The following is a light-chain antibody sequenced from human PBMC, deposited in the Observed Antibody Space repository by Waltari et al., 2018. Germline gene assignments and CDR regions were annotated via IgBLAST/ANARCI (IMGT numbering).Light chain of an antibody. Sequence: EIVLTQSPGTLSLSPGERATLSCRASQSVSRTLAWYQQKPGQAPRLLIYDASTRATCIPDRFSGSGFGTDFSLTISRLEPEDFAVYYCQKYGTLPATFGQGTTVEIK. CDR3: QKYGTLPAT. CDR1: QSVSRT. J-gene: IGKJ1*01. CDR2: DAS. V-gene: IGKV3-20*01.